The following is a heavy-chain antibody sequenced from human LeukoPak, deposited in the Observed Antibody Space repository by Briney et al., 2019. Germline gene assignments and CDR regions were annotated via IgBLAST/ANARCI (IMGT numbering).Heavy chain of an antibody. CDR3: ARAFGARDYYYYYMDV. V-gene: IGHV1-18*01. J-gene: IGHJ6*03. CDR2: ISAYNGHT. CDR1: GYTFNSYG. D-gene: IGHD1-26*01. Sequence: EASVKVSCKASGYTFNSYGISWVRQAPGQGLEWMGWISAYNGHTNYAQKFQGRVTMTTDTSTSTAYMDLRSLRSDDTAVYYCARAFGARDYYYYYMDVWGKGTTVTVSS.